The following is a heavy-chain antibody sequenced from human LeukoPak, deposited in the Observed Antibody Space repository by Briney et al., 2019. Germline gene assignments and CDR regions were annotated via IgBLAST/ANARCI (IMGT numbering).Heavy chain of an antibody. V-gene: IGHV7-4-1*02. CDR1: GYTFTNYA. Sequence: GASVKVSCKASGYTFTNYAMNWVRQAPGQGLEWMGWINTNTGNPTYAQGFTGRFVFSLDTSVSTAYLQISSLKAEDTAVYYCARGLVAVTGTSFDYWGQGTLVTVSS. CDR3: ARGLVAVTGTSFDY. D-gene: IGHD6-19*01. J-gene: IGHJ4*02. CDR2: INTNTGNP.